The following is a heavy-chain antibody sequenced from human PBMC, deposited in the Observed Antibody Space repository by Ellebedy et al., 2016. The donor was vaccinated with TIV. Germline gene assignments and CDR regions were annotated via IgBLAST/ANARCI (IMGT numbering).Heavy chain of an antibody. J-gene: IGHJ4*02. CDR1: GFTFSSYW. CDR2: IKQDGSEK. V-gene: IGHV3-7*03. CDR3: ARLDAIVAVKSLDY. Sequence: GESLKISCAASGFTFSSYWMSWVRQAPGKGLEWVANIKQDGSEKYYVDSVKGRFTISRGNAKNSLYLQMNSLTAEDTAVYYCARLDAIVAVKSLDYWGQGTQVTVSS. D-gene: IGHD2-2*01.